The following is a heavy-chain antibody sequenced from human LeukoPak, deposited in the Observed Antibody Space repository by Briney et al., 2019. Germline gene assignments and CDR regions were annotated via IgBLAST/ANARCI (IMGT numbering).Heavy chain of an antibody. CDR2: IKSKTDGGTT. Sequence: GGSLRPSCAASGFTFSNAWMSWVRQAPGKGLEWVGRIKSKTDGGTTDYAAPVKGRFTISRDDSKNTLYLQTNSLKTEDTAVYYCTTDPTVTTRGARFDYWGQGTLVTVSS. J-gene: IGHJ4*02. V-gene: IGHV3-15*01. CDR3: TTDPTVTTRGARFDY. CDR1: GFTFSNAW. D-gene: IGHD4-11*01.